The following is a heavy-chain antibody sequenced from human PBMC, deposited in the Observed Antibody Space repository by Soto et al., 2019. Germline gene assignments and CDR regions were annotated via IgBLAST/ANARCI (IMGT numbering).Heavy chain of an antibody. CDR3: VRAGANVAHNWSAP. J-gene: IGHJ5*02. Sequence: QVQLVQSGAEVKKPGASVKVSCKASGYTFSDYYVHWVRQAPGQGLEWMGWINPYSGATNYAQKFQDWVTMTGDASVSTAYLALTTLVSDATAVNYCVRAGANVAHNWSAPWDQGTLVIVSS. CDR1: GYTFSDYY. D-gene: IGHD5-12*01. CDR2: INPYSGAT. V-gene: IGHV1-2*04.